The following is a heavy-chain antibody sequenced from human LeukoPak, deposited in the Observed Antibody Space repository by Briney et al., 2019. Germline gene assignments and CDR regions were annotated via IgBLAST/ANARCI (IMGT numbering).Heavy chain of an antibody. CDR2: MNPNSGNT. D-gene: IGHD2-2*01. J-gene: IGHJ6*02. Sequence: GASVKVSCKASGYTFTSYDINWVRQATGQGLEWMGWMNPNSGNTGYAQKFQGRVTMTEDTSTDTAYMELSSLRSEDTAVYYCATDSRVPAAITKYYYYGMDVWGQGTTVTVSS. V-gene: IGHV1-8*01. CDR1: GYTFTSYD. CDR3: ATDSRVPAAITKYYYYGMDV.